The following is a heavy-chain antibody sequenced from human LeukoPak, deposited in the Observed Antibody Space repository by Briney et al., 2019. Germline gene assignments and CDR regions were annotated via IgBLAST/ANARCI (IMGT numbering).Heavy chain of an antibody. J-gene: IGHJ4*02. D-gene: IGHD5-18*01. Sequence: PSETLSLTCTVSGGSISSNTYYWGWIRQPPGKGLEWFGSIYYSGSTYYNPSLKRRVTISVDTSKNQFSLKLSSVTAADTAVYYCARDYQGGYGDKTVDYWGQGTLVTVSS. CDR3: ARDYQGGYGDKTVDY. CDR2: IYYSGST. V-gene: IGHV4-39*07. CDR1: GGSISSNTYY.